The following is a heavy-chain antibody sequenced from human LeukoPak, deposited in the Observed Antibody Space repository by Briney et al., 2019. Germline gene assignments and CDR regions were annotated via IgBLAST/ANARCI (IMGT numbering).Heavy chain of an antibody. Sequence: GGSLRLSCAASGFTFSSYAMHWVRQAPGKGLEYVSAISSNGGSTYYANSVKGRFTISRDNPKNTLYLQMGSLRAEDMAVYYCARAAAAADLNWFDPWGQGTLVTVSS. CDR3: ARAAAAADLNWFDP. D-gene: IGHD6-13*01. CDR1: GFTFSSYA. V-gene: IGHV3-64*01. J-gene: IGHJ5*02. CDR2: ISSNGGST.